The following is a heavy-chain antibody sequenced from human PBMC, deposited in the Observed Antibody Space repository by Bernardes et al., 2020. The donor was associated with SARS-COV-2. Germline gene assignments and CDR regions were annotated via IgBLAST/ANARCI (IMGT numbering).Heavy chain of an antibody. CDR3: ARGSDWFYSE. V-gene: IGHV3-48*02. J-gene: IGHJ4*02. D-gene: IGHD3-9*01. CDR2: ITSSSNII. CDR1: GFTFSTYS. Sequence: GGSLRLSCAASGFTFSTYSMSWVRQAPGKGLEWVSYITSSSNIIYDADSVKGRFSISRDNAKNSQYLQMNSLRDEDTAVYFCARGSDWFYSEWGLGTLVTVSS.